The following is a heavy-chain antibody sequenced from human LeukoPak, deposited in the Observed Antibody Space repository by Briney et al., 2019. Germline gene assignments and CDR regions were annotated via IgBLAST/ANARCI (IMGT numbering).Heavy chain of an antibody. J-gene: IGHJ4*02. Sequence: GGSLRLSCAASGFTFSSYSMNWVRQAPGKGLEWVSSISSSSSYIYYADSVKGRFTISRDNAKNSLYLQMNSLRVEDTAIYYCATVRGSSGTYYIDYWGQGTLVTVSS. CDR1: GFTFSSYS. CDR3: ATVRGSSGTYYIDY. V-gene: IGHV3-21*01. D-gene: IGHD3-10*01. CDR2: ISSSSSYI.